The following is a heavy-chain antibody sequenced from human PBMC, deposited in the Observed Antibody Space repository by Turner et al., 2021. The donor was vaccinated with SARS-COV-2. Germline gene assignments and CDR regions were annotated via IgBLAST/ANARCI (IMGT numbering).Heavy chain of an antibody. CDR1: GGTISSSTYH. CDR3: ARRRGRDGYIRNWYFDL. V-gene: IGHV4-39*01. CDR2: IYYSGTT. Sequence: QVQLEESGPGLVKPSETLSLTCTVSGGTISSSTYHWGWIRQPPGKGLEWIGSIYYSGTTYYNPSLNSRVTISVDTSKNQFSLKLTSVTAIDTAVYYCARRRGRDGYIRNWYFDLWGRGTLVTVSS. J-gene: IGHJ2*01. D-gene: IGHD2-21*01.